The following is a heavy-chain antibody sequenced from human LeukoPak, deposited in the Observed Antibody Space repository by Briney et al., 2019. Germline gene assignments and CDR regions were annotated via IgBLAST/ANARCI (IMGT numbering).Heavy chain of an antibody. V-gene: IGHV3-30*18. CDR3: AKRHSYGFDY. CDR1: GFTFSSYD. CDR2: VSYDGYSQ. J-gene: IGHJ4*02. D-gene: IGHD5-18*01. Sequence: GGSLRLSCAASGFTFSSYDMHWVRQAPGKGLEWVAVVSYDGYSQYYGDSVKGRFTISRVNSKNTLYLQMDSLRTEDTAVYYCAKRHSYGFDYWGQGTLVTVSS.